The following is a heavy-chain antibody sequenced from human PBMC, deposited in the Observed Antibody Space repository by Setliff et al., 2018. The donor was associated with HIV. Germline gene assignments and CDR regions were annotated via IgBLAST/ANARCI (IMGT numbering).Heavy chain of an antibody. D-gene: IGHD3-22*01. CDR1: GGSISSSSHY. V-gene: IGHV4-39*01. CDR2: IYHDGRT. Sequence: SETLSLTCTVSGGSISSSSHYWAWVRQPPGKGLEWIGSIYHDGRTYYSPSLKSRVTISVDTSKNRFSLKLSSVTATDTAVYYCARQLASGFWAFDIWGQGTMVTVSS. J-gene: IGHJ3*02. CDR3: ARQLASGFWAFDI.